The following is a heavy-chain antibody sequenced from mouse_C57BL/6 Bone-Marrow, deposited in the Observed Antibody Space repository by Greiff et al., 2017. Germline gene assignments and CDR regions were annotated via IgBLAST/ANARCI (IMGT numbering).Heavy chain of an antibody. D-gene: IGHD1-1*01. CDR3: ARSTVVATDWDLEV. V-gene: IGHV5-2*01. CDR2: INSDGGST. Sequence: EVQGVESGGGLVQPGESLKLSCASNEYEFPSHDMSWVRKPPEKRLELFSAINSDGGSTYYPDTMERRFLISRDNTKETLYLQMSMLRYEDTAMYKCARSTVVATDWDLEVWGTGTTVTVSS. J-gene: IGHJ1*03. CDR1: EYEFPSHD.